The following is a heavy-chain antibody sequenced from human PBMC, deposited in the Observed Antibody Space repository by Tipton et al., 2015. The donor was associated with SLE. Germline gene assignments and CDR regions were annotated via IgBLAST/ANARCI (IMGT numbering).Heavy chain of an antibody. Sequence: TLSLTCAVSVDSVSSGGYYWSWIRQYPGKGLEWIGCIYQSGTTFYNPSLKSRVTISVDTSKNQFSLNLSSVTAADTAVYYCARTGSQPHHQIYGMDVWGPGTSVTVSS. CDR1: VDSVSSGGYY. D-gene: IGHD1-14*01. CDR2: IYQSGTT. V-gene: IGHV4-31*11. CDR3: ARTGSQPHHQIYGMDV. J-gene: IGHJ6*02.